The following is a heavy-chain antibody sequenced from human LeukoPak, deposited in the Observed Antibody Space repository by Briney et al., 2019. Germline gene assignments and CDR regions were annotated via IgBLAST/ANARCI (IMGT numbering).Heavy chain of an antibody. CDR1: GFTFSSYS. D-gene: IGHD4-17*01. CDR3: ARERTVTTEHWYFDL. Sequence: GGSLRLSCAASGFTFSSYSMNWVRQAPGKGLEWVSSISSSSSYIYYADSVKGRFTISRDNSKNTLYLQMNSLRAEDTAVYYCARERTVTTEHWYFDLWGRGTLVTVSS. V-gene: IGHV3-21*01. CDR2: ISSSSSYI. J-gene: IGHJ2*01.